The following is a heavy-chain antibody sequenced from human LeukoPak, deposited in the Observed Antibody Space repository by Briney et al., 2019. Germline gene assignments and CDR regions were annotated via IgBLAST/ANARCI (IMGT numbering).Heavy chain of an antibody. J-gene: IGHJ4*02. CDR2: ISAYNGNT. V-gene: IGHV1-18*01. D-gene: IGHD3-16*02. CDR3: ARDLGPTYYDYIWGSYRSRPLDY. Sequence: GASVKVSCKASGYTFTSYGISWVRQAPGQGLEWMGWISAYNGNTNYAQKLQGRVTMTTDTSTSTAYMELRSLRSDDTAVYYCARDLGPTYYDYIWGSYRSRPLDYWGQGTLVTVSS. CDR1: GYTFTSYG.